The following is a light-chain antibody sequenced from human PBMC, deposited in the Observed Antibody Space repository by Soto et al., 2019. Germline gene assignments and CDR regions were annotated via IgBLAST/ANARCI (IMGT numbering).Light chain of an antibody. Sequence: EIVVTQSPATLSVSPGERVTLSCRASQSVSSSLAWYQQRPGQAPRLLIYDTSTRAAGIAARFSGSGSGTEFTLTISSLQSEDSAVYYCQHYVHEPPGAFGQGTTVEIK. V-gene: IGKV3-15*01. CDR1: QSVSSS. J-gene: IGKJ1*01. CDR3: QHYVHEPPGA. CDR2: DTS.